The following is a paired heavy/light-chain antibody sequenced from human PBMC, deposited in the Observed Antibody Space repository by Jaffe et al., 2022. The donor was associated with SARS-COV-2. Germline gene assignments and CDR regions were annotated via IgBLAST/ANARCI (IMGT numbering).Light chain of an antibody. V-gene: IGKV3-11*01. J-gene: IGKJ4*01. CDR3: QQRYNWPLT. CDR1: QSISIS. Sequence: EIVLTQSPASLSLSPGEEATLSCRASQSISISLAWFQQKPGQAPRLLIYDASNRATGIPARFSGSGSGTDFSLTISSLEPEDFAVYYCQQRYNWPLTFGGGTKVDIK. CDR2: DAS.
Heavy chain of an antibody. CDR1: GGSISSANYY. CDR2: IYYSGST. Sequence: QLQLQETGPGLVKPSATLSLTCTVSGGSISSANYYWGWIRQPPGKAPEWIGSIYYSGSTHYRPSLKSRVTISLEMAKNSFSLTLSSVTAADTAVYYCARHPLSSGDFFFYGMDVWGQGTTLIVSS. D-gene: IGHD6-25*01. V-gene: IGHV4-39*01. J-gene: IGHJ6*02. CDR3: ARHPLSSGDFFFYGMDV.